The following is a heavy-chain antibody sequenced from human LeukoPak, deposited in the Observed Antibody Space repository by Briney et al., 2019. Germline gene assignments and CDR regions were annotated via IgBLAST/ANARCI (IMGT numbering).Heavy chain of an antibody. CDR3: AKESRNYYYGMDV. J-gene: IGHJ6*02. V-gene: IGHV3-74*01. Sequence: GGSLRLSCAASGFTLSNYWMHWVRQAPGKGLVWVSRITSDGSSTNYADSVKGRFTISRDNAKNSLYLQMNSLRAEDTALYCCAKESRNYYYGMDVWGQGTTVTVSS. CDR2: ITSDGSST. CDR1: GFTLSNYW.